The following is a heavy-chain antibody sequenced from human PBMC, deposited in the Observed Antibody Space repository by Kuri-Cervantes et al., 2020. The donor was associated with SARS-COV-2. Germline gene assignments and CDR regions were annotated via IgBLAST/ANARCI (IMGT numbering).Heavy chain of an antibody. CDR1: GFTFSSYS. Sequence: GESLKISCAASGFTFSSYSMNWVRQAPGKGLEWVSYISSSSSTIYYADSVKGRFTISRDNSKNTLYLLMNSLRAEDTAVYYCAVVAATGYFQHWGQGTLVTVSS. D-gene: IGHD2-15*01. J-gene: IGHJ1*01. V-gene: IGHV3-48*01. CDR3: AVVAATGYFQH. CDR2: ISSSSSTI.